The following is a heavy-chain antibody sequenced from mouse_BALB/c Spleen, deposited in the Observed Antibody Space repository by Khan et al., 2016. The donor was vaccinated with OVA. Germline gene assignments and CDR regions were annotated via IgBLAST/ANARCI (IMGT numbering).Heavy chain of an antibody. Sequence: VQLKESGPNLVKPGSSVNISCKASGYSFTVYYMHWVKQSHGKSLECIGRVNPNNGDTTYNQKFKDKAILTVDKSSTTAYMELRSLTSEDSAVYYRVRGYDFFVYWGQGTLVTVAA. J-gene: IGHJ3*01. CDR2: VNPNNGDT. D-gene: IGHD2-14*01. CDR1: GYSFTVYY. CDR3: VRGYDFFVY. V-gene: IGHV1-18*01.